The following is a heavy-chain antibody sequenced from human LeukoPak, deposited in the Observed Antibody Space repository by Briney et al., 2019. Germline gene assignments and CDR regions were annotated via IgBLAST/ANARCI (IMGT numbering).Heavy chain of an antibody. CDR1: GFTFSSYE. V-gene: IGHV3-48*03. Sequence: GGSLRLSCAASGFTFSSYEMNWVRQAPGKGLEWVSYISSSGSTIYYADSVKGRFTISRDNAKNSLYLQMNSLRAEDTAVYYCARDLSGYSSSWYGGNWFDPWGQGTPVTVSS. CDR3: ARDLSGYSSSWYGGNWFDP. D-gene: IGHD6-13*01. CDR2: ISSSGSTI. J-gene: IGHJ5*02.